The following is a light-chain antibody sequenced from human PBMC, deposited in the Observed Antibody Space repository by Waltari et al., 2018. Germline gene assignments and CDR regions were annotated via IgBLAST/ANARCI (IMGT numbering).Light chain of an antibody. CDR3: AAWDDTLKGL. J-gene: IGLJ2*01. CDR2: SNN. Sequence: QSVLTQPPSASGTPGQTVTISCSGSNSNIGGNTVNWYQNLPGAAPKLIIYSNNQRPAGVPDRFSCFTSGTSASLAISWLQSEDEADYYCAAWDDTLKGLFGGGTKLTVL. CDR1: NSNIGGNT. V-gene: IGLV1-44*01.